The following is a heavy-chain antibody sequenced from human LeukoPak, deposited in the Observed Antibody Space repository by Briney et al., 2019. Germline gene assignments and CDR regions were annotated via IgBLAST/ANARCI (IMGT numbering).Heavy chain of an antibody. V-gene: IGHV1-18*01. J-gene: IGHJ6*02. CDR1: GYTFTSYG. CDR3: ASGYSYGYPYYYYGVDV. D-gene: IGHD5-18*01. Sequence: GASVKVSCKASGYTFTSYGNSWVRQAPGQGLEWMGWISAYNGNTNYAQKLQGRVTMTTDTSTSTAYMELRSLRSDDTAVYYCASGYSYGYPYYYYGVDVWGQGTTVTVSS. CDR2: ISAYNGNT.